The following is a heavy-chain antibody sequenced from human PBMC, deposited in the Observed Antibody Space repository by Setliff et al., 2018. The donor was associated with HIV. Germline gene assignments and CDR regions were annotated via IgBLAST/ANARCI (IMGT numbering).Heavy chain of an antibody. Sequence: HPGGSLRLSCEASGFTVSSSYMAWVRQAPGKGLEWVSTIYSDGSTYHRDSVEGRFTLSRDNSKNTVYLQVGRLRPDDTAMYYCARSRPYNSALDYWGQGTLVTVSS. CDR1: GFTVSSSY. J-gene: IGHJ4*02. CDR3: ARSRPYNSALDY. D-gene: IGHD6-25*01. V-gene: IGHV3-66*02. CDR2: IYSDGST.